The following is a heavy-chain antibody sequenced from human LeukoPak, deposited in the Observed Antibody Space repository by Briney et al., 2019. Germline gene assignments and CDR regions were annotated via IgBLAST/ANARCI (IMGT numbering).Heavy chain of an antibody. V-gene: IGHV3-23*01. J-gene: IGHJ6*03. CDR2: ISGSGGST. CDR3: AKRERDNILRFWPRGYHYMDV. Sequence: GGSLRLSCAASGFTFSSYAMSWVRQAPGKGLEWVSAISGSGGSTYYADSVKGRFTISRDNSKNTLYLQMNSLRAEDTAVYYRAKRERDNILRFWPRGYHYMDVWGKGTTVTVSS. CDR1: GFTFSSYA. D-gene: IGHD3-3*01.